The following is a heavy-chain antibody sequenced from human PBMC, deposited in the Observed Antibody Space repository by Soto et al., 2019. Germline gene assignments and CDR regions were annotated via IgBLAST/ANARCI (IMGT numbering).Heavy chain of an antibody. V-gene: IGHV3-9*01. Sequence: EVQLVESGGGLVQPGRSLRLSCAASGFTFDDYAMHWVRQAPGKGLEWVSGISWNSGSIGYADSVKGRFTISRDNAKNSLYLQMNSLRAEDTALYYCAKDIAARRWNWFDPWGQGTLVTVSS. D-gene: IGHD6-6*01. J-gene: IGHJ5*02. CDR2: ISWNSGSI. CDR1: GFTFDDYA. CDR3: AKDIAARRWNWFDP.